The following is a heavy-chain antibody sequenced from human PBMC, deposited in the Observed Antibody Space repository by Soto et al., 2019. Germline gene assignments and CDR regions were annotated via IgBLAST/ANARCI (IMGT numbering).Heavy chain of an antibody. Sequence: QVQLVQSGAEVKKPGSSVKVSCKASGGTFSSYAISWVRQAPGQGLEWMGGIIPIFGTANYAQKFQGRVTITADESTSTAYRELSSLRSEDTAVYYCASLEYSSSWYPFDPWGQGTLVTVSS. CDR3: ASLEYSSSWYPFDP. D-gene: IGHD6-13*01. V-gene: IGHV1-69*01. CDR1: GGTFSSYA. CDR2: IIPIFGTA. J-gene: IGHJ5*02.